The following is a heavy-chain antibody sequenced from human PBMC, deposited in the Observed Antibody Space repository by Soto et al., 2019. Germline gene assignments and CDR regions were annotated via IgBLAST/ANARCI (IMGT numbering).Heavy chain of an antibody. Sequence: QITLRESGPTLVKPAQALTLTCTFSGFSLSTSGVGVGWIRQPPGKALEWLGLLYWDDDRRYSPSLRSRLTITKDTSKDQVVLTLTNLVPGDTATYFCAHYTATTYMDVWGNGTTVTVSS. CDR3: AHYTATTYMDV. CDR2: LYWDDDR. V-gene: IGHV2-5*02. J-gene: IGHJ6*03. CDR1: GFSLSTSGVG. D-gene: IGHD5-18*01.